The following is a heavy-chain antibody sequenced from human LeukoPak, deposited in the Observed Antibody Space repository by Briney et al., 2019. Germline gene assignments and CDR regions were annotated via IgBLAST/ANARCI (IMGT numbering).Heavy chain of an antibody. J-gene: IGHJ4*02. CDR1: GFTLSSHA. D-gene: IGHD3-22*01. CDR2: ISYDGSNK. CDR3: ARGVMVVGSYLFDY. Sequence: GGSLRLSCAASGFTLSSHAMHWVRQAPGKGLEWVAVISYDGSNKYYADSVKGRFTISRDNSKNTLYLQMNSLRAADTAVYNCARGVMVVGSYLFDYWGQGTLVTVSS. V-gene: IGHV3-30-3*01.